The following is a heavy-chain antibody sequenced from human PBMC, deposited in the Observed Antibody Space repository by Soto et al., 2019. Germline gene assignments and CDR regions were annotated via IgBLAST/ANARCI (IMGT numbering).Heavy chain of an antibody. J-gene: IGHJ1*01. V-gene: IGHV5-51*01. CDR3: ACPPRRGWFSEYSHK. CDR1: GYSFTDYW. Sequence: PGESLKISCKASGYSFTDYWIGWVRQMPGKGLEWMAIIYPADSDTSYSPSFKGQVTISADKSISTAFLQWSTLKSSDTAMYYCACPPRRGWFSEYSHKWGQGTLVTVPS. CDR2: IYPADSDT. D-gene: IGHD6-19*01.